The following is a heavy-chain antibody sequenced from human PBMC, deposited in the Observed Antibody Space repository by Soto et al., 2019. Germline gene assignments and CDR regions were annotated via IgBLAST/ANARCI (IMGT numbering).Heavy chain of an antibody. CDR1: GGSISSYY. J-gene: IGHJ4*02. Sequence: QVQLQESGPGLVKPSETPSLTCTVSGGSISSYYWSWIRQPPGKGLEWIGYIYYSGSTNYNPSLKSRVTISVDTSKNQFSLKLSSVTAADTAVYYCARLWGWYFDYWGQGTLVTVSS. D-gene: IGHD2-21*01. CDR3: ARLWGWYFDY. CDR2: IYYSGST. V-gene: IGHV4-59*01.